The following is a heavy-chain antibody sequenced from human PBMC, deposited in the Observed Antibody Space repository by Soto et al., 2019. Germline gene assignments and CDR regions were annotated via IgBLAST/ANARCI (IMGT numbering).Heavy chain of an antibody. Sequence: SLRLSCAASGFTFSSYGMHWVRQAPGKGLEWVAVIWYDGSNKYYADSVKGRFTISRDNSKNTLYLQMNSLRAEDTAVYYCARDQKGGNYYYGMDVWGQGTTVTVSS. V-gene: IGHV3-33*01. CDR2: IWYDGSNK. CDR1: GFTFSSYG. D-gene: IGHD1-26*01. J-gene: IGHJ6*02. CDR3: ARDQKGGNYYYGMDV.